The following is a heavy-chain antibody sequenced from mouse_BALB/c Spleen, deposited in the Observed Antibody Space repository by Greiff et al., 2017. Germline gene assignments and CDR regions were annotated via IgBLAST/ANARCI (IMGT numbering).Heavy chain of an antibody. D-gene: IGHD3-2*01. V-gene: IGHV14-3*02. Sequence: EVKLQESGAELVKPGASVKLSCTASGFNIKDTYMHWVKQRPEQGLEWIGRIDPANGNTKYDPKFQGKATITADTSSNTAYLQLSSLTSEDTAVYYCARGGSRQLEAMDYWGQGTSVTVSS. J-gene: IGHJ4*01. CDR3: ARGGSRQLEAMDY. CDR1: GFNIKDTY. CDR2: IDPANGNT.